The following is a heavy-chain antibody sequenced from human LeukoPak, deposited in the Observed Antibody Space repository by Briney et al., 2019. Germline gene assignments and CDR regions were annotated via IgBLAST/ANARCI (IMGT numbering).Heavy chain of an antibody. V-gene: IGHV3-21*01. CDR3: ARDGGDIVVVPALFDY. CDR1: GFTFSSYS. CDR2: ISSSSSYI. Sequence: GGSLRLSCAASGFTFSSYSMNWVRQAPGKGLEWVSSISSSSSYIYYADSVKGRFTISGDNAKNSLYLQMNSLRAEDTAVYYCARDGGDIVVVPALFDYWGQGTLVTVSS. J-gene: IGHJ4*02. D-gene: IGHD2-2*01.